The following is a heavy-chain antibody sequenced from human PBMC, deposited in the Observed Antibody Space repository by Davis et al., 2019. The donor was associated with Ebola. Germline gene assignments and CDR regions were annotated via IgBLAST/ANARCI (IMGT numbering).Heavy chain of an antibody. D-gene: IGHD2-2*01. CDR3: AKEATGTTSYTFDY. CDR1: GFTFSSYA. CDR2: IGGSGGST. J-gene: IGHJ4*02. Sequence: GESLKISCAASGFTFSSYAMSWVRQAPAKGLEWVSAIGGSGGSTYYADSVKGRFTISRDNSKKTLYLQMNSLRAEDTAVYYCAKEATGTTSYTFDYWGQGTLVTVSS. V-gene: IGHV3-23*01.